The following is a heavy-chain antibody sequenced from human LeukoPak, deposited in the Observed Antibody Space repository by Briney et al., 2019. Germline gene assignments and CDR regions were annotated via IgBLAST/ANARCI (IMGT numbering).Heavy chain of an antibody. D-gene: IGHD6-19*01. CDR2: INTDGTVT. V-gene: IGHV3-74*01. CDR3: ATKQWLAPPPDS. J-gene: IGHJ4*02. Sequence: GGSLRLSCAASGFTFSKYWMLWVRQAPGKGLESVSRINTDGTVTTYADSVKGRFTVSRDNADNTIFLQMNSVRDEDTAVYYCATKQWLAPPPDSWGQGTPVTVSS. CDR1: GFTFSKYW.